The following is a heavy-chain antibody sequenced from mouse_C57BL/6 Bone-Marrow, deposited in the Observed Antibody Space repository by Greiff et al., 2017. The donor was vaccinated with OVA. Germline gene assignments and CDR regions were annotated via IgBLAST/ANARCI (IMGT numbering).Heavy chain of an antibody. Sequence: QVQLQQSGAELARPGASVKLSCKASGYTFTSYGISWVKQRTGQGLEWIGEIYPRSGNNYYNEKFKGKATLTTDKSSSTTYMELRSLTSEDSAVYFGARRVPNYYGSIGGYFDVWGTGTTVTVSS. CDR1: GYTFTSYG. V-gene: IGHV1-81*01. CDR3: ARRVPNYYGSIGGYFDV. J-gene: IGHJ1*03. D-gene: IGHD1-1*01. CDR2: IYPRSGNN.